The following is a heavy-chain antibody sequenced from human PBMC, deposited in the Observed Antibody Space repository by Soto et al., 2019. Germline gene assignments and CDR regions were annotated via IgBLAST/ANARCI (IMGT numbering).Heavy chain of an antibody. V-gene: IGHV3-7*01. CDR1: GFTFSTYW. CDR2: IKQDGSEK. J-gene: IGHJ4*02. CDR3: VRGCGRSSCPYYFDY. D-gene: IGHD2-2*01. Sequence: EVQLVESGGGLVQPGGSLRLSCAASGFTFSTYWMSWLRQAPGKGLEWVATIKQDGSEKYHVDSVKGRFTISRDNAKESLYLEMNCLRAEDTAVYFCVRGCGRSSCPYYFDYWGQGSLVTVSS.